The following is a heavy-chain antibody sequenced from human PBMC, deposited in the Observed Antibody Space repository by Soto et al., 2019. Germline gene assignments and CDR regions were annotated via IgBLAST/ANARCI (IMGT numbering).Heavy chain of an antibody. Sequence: NPSETLSLTCSVSGDYIHVGGYYWTWIRQRTGKGLEWMGYIYYTGKTYYNPSLESRLTMSVDRSKNQFSLRLTSVTDADTAVYFCGRDLTSNANCIDPWGQGTLVTVS. D-gene: IGHD2-2*01. CDR3: GRDLTSNANCIDP. CDR1: GDYIHVGGYY. J-gene: IGHJ5*02. V-gene: IGHV4-30-4*01. CDR2: IYYTGKT.